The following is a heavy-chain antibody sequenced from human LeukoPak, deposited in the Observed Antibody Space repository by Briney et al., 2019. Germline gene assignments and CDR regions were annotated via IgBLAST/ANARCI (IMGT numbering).Heavy chain of an antibody. CDR3: ANSPKSDY. CDR1: GLTLSSYG. V-gene: IGHV3-23*01. CDR2: ISGSGGST. J-gene: IGHJ4*02. Sequence: GGSLRLSCAASGLTLSSYGMSWFRQAPGKGQEWLSAISGSGGSTYYADSVQGRFTISRDNSKNTLYLQMSSLRAEDTAVYYCANSPKSDYWGQGTLVTVSS.